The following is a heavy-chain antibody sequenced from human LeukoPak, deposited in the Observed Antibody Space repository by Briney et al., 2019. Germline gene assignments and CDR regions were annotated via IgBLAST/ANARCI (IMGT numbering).Heavy chain of an antibody. Sequence: SGGSLRLSCAASGFTFSDYYMSWIRQAPGKGLEWVSSISSSSSYIYYADSVKGRFTISRDNAKNSLYLQMNSLRAEDTAVYYCARDSHLSLQLWFEASGHFDYWGQGTLVTVSS. CDR1: GFTFSDYY. CDR2: ISSSSSYI. D-gene: IGHD5-18*01. V-gene: IGHV3-11*06. J-gene: IGHJ4*02. CDR3: ARDSHLSLQLWFEASGHFDY.